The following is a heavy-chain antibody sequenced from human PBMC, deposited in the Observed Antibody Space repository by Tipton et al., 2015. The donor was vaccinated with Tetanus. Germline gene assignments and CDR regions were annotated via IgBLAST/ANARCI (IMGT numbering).Heavy chain of an antibody. V-gene: IGHV1-18*01. CDR1: GYTFTRYG. CDR2: ISGYNGNT. J-gene: IGHJ4*02. CDR3: ARDYFGSGSNYYFDY. Sequence: QLVQSGPEVKKPGASVKVSCKASGYTFTRYGLTWVRQAPGQGPEWMGWISGYNGNTNYAPKFQGRVTMTTDTTTNTAYMELRSLRSDDAAVYYCARDYFGSGSNYYFDYWGQGSQVSASS. D-gene: IGHD3-10*01.